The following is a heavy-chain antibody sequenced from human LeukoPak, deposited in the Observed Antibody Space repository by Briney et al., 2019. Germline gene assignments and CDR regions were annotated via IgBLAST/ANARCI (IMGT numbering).Heavy chain of an antibody. V-gene: IGHV3-20*04. D-gene: IGHD6-13*01. Sequence: PGGSLRLSCAASGFTVDDYGMSWVRHAPGEGLEWVSCINWNGGSTGYADSVKGRFTISRDNAENSLYLQMNSLRAEDTALYYCARNGGRSSSWFVYWGQGTLVTVSS. CDR2: INWNGGST. CDR1: GFTVDDYG. CDR3: ARNGGRSSSWFVY. J-gene: IGHJ5*01.